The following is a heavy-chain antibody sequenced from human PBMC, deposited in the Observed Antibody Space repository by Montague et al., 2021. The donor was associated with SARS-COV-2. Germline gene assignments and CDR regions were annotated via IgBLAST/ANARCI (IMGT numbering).Heavy chain of an antibody. CDR1: GGSISSSSYF. CDR3: ARAFIAAAGTTSFDY. CDR2: IYYSGST. J-gene: IGHJ4*02. Sequence: TRSLTCTVSGGSISSSSYFWGWIRQPPGKGLEWIGSIYYSGSTYYNPSLKSRVTISVDTSKNQFSLKLSSVTAADTAVYYCARAFIAAAGTTSFDYWGQGTLVTVSS. D-gene: IGHD6-13*01. V-gene: IGHV4-39*01.